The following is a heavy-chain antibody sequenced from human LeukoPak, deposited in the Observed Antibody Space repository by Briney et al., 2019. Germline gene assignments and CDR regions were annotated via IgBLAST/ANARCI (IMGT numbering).Heavy chain of an antibody. V-gene: IGHV4-31*03. CDR3: ARDSSSSWFYT. CDR2: VYYPGST. Sequence: SETLSLTCSVSGVSISSGGNYWGWLRQLPGKGLEWIAYVYYPGSTYYNPSLKSRVTISVDTSKNQFSLDLTSVTAADTAVYYCARDSSSSWFYTWGQGALATVSS. CDR1: GVSISSGGNY. D-gene: IGHD2-2*01. J-gene: IGHJ5*02.